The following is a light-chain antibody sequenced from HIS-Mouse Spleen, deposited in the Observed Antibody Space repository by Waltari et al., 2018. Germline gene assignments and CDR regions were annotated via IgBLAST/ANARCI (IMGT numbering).Light chain of an antibody. V-gene: IGLV2-23*01. Sequence: QSALTQPASVSGSPGQSITISCTGTSSDVGSYNLVSWYQQHPGKAPKLMIYEGSKRPSGVSNRFACSKSGNTASLTISGLQAEDEAEYYCCSYAGSSTWVFGGGTKLTVL. CDR2: EGS. CDR3: CSYAGSSTWV. J-gene: IGLJ3*02. CDR1: SSDVGSYNL.